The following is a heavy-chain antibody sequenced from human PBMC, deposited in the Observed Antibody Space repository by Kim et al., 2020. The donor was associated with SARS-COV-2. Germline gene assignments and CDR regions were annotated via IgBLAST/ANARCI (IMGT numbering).Heavy chain of an antibody. CDR1: GFTFSDYV. Sequence: GGSLRLSCAATGFTFSDYVMSWVRQAPGKGLEWVSLISGSGRTTHYADSVKGRFTISRDNSKNRLYLQMNSLKAEDTAIYYCAKDRPGEVGFGPLAYWGQGSLVTVSS. D-gene: IGHD3-3*01. V-gene: IGHV3-23*01. CDR2: ISGSGRTT. CDR3: AKDRPGEVGFGPLAY. J-gene: IGHJ4*02.